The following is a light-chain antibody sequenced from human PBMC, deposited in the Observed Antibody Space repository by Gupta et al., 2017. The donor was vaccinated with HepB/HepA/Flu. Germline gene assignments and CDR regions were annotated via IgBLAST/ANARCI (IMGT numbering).Light chain of an antibody. J-gene: IGKJ4*01. CDR2: DGS. CDR3: QQDDTSLT. CDR1: QRIGSNY. V-gene: IGKV3-20*01. Sequence: EVVLTQSPGTLSLSPGEKATLSCRASQRIGSNYLVWYQQKRGQPPRLVIYDGSSRATGIPDRFSASGSGTDFTLTSSRLEPEDFAVYYCQQDDTSLTFGGGTKVEIK.